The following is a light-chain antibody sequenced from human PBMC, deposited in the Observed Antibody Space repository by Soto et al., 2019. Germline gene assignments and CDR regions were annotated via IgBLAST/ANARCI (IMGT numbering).Light chain of an antibody. Sequence: EIVMTQSPATRSVSPGGRATLSCRASQSISDTLAWYQQKPGQAPRLLISGAPTRATGIPARFSGSVSGTEFILTISSLQSEDFAIYYCQQYNNWPRTFGQGTKVDIK. V-gene: IGKV3-15*01. CDR1: QSISDT. J-gene: IGKJ1*01. CDR2: GAP. CDR3: QQYNNWPRT.